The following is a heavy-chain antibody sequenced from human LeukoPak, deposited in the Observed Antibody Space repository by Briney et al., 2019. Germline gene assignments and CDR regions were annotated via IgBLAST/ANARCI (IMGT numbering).Heavy chain of an antibody. D-gene: IGHD5-12*01. V-gene: IGHV4-4*07. CDR3: ARYGDGYTPFDY. Sequence: SETLSLTCTVSGGSISSYYWSWIRQPAGKGLEWIGRIYTSGSTYYNPSLKSRVTISVDTSKNQFSLKLSSVTAADTAVYYCARYGDGYTPFDYWGQGTLVTVSS. CDR1: GGSISSYY. J-gene: IGHJ4*02. CDR2: IYTSGST.